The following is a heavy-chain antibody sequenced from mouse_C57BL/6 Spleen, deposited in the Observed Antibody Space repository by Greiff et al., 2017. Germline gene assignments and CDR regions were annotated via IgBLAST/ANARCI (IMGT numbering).Heavy chain of an antibody. V-gene: IGHV5-9*01. J-gene: IGHJ4*01. CDR3: ASNYYGNYAMDY. CDR1: GFTFSSYT. D-gene: IGHD1-1*01. CDR2: ISGGGGNT. Sequence: EVQLVESGGGLVKPGGSLKLSCAASGFTFSSYTMSWVRQTPEKRLEWVATISGGGGNTYYPDSVKGRFTISRDNAKNTLYLQMSSLRSEDTALYYCASNYYGNYAMDYWGQGTSVTVSS.